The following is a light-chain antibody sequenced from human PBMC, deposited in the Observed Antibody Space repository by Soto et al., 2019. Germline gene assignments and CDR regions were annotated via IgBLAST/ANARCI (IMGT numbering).Light chain of an antibody. J-gene: IGLJ3*02. CDR2: YVS. CDR3: SSYTSTNTVV. CDR1: SSDIGDYDY. V-gene: IGLV2-14*01. Sequence: QSALTQPASVSGSPGQSITISCTGTSSDIGDYDYVSWYQQHPGKAPKLMIFYVSNRPSGVSNRFSGSKSGNTASLTISGLQAEDEADYYCSSYTSTNTVVFGGGTKLTVL.